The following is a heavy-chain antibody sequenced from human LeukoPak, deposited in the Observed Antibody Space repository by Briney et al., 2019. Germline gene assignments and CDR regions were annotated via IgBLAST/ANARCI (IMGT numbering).Heavy chain of an antibody. CDR3: AKSTSFTMVRGATDY. D-gene: IGHD3-10*01. Sequence: GGSPRLSCAASGFTFSTYALSWVRQAPGKGLEWVSGISGSGGSTYYADSVKGRFTISRDNSKNTLYLQMNSLRAEDTAVYYCAKSTSFTMVRGATDYWGQGTLVTVSS. CDR2: ISGSGGST. J-gene: IGHJ4*02. V-gene: IGHV3-23*01. CDR1: GFTFSTYA.